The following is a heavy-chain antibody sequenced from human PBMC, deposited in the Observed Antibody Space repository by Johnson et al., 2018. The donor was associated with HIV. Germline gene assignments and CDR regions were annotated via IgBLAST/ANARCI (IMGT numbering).Heavy chain of an antibody. Sequence: EVQLVESGGGLIQPGGSLRLSCAASGFTVSTYYMTWVRQAPGKGLEWVANIKQDGSEKYYVDSVKGRFTISRDNAKNTLYLQMNSLRAEDTAVYYCARSMTTVTVAFDIWGQGTMVTVSS. V-gene: IGHV3-7*01. CDR1: GFTVSTYY. J-gene: IGHJ3*02. CDR3: ARSMTTVTVAFDI. CDR2: IKQDGSEK. D-gene: IGHD4-17*01.